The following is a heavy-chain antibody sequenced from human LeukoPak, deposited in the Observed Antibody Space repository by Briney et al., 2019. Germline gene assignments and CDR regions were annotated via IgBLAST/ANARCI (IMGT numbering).Heavy chain of an antibody. V-gene: IGHV3-23*01. CDR3: AKGSLMTTRVY. Sequence: GGSMRLACEASGFTFSSYAMSWVRQAPGKGLEWVSAIIGSGGRRYYADSVKGRFTISRDNSKITLYLQMNSLRAEDTAVYYCAKGSLMTTRVYWGQGTLVTVSS. D-gene: IGHD3-10*01. CDR2: IIGSGGRR. CDR1: GFTFSSYA. J-gene: IGHJ4*02.